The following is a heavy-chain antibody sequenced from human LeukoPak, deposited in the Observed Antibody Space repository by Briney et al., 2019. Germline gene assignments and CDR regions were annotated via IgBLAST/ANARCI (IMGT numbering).Heavy chain of an antibody. Sequence: PGGSLRLSCAVSGFTVSGNYMSWVRQAPGKGLEWVSLIYSGGTTYYADSVKGRFTISRDNSKNTLYLQMNSLRAEDTAVYYCARVELSDLDYWGQGTLVTVSS. J-gene: IGHJ4*02. CDR1: GFTVSGNY. CDR3: ARVELSDLDY. V-gene: IGHV3-53*01. D-gene: IGHD2/OR15-2a*01. CDR2: IYSGGTT.